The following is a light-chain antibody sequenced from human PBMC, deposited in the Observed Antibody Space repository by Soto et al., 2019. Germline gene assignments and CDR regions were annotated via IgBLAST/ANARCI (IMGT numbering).Light chain of an antibody. J-gene: IGKJ1*01. Sequence: EIVMTQSPATLSVSPGERVTLSCRASQSVSTDLLWYQQKPGQAPRLLIHGASTRATGIPARFSGSGSGTEFTLTINSLESEDFAVYYCQQYNSWPLWTFGQGTKVE. CDR1: QSVSTD. CDR2: GAS. V-gene: IGKV3-15*01. CDR3: QQYNSWPLWT.